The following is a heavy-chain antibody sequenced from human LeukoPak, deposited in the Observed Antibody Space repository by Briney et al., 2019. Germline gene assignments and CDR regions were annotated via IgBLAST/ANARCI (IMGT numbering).Heavy chain of an antibody. CDR2: IYHSGST. CDR3: ARDVTGTLLKWD. D-gene: IGHD1-1*01. V-gene: IGHV4-38-2*02. CDR1: GYSISSGYY. J-gene: IGHJ4*02. Sequence: SETLSLTCAVSGYSISSGYYWGWIRQPPGKGLEWIGSIYHSGSTYSNPSLRSRVTISIDTSKNQFSLKLSSATAADTAVYYCARDVTGTLLKWDWGQGTLVTVTS.